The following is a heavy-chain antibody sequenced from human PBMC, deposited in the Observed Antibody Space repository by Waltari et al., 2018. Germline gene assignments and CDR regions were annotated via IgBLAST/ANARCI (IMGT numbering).Heavy chain of an antibody. CDR1: GFTFRRYG. CDR3: AKDSGYSSSSPPYGMDV. Sequence: QVQLVESGGGVVQPGGSLRLSCAASGFTFRRYGLHWVRQAQGKGLEWVAFIRYDGSNKYYADSVKGRFTISRDNSKNTLYLQMNSLRAEDTAVYYCAKDSGYSSSSPPYGMDVWGQGTTVTVSS. J-gene: IGHJ6*02. D-gene: IGHD6-6*01. V-gene: IGHV3-30*02. CDR2: IRYDGSNK.